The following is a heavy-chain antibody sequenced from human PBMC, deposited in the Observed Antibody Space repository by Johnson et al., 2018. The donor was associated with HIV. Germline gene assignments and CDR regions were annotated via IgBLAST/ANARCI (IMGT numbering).Heavy chain of an antibody. V-gene: IGHV3-33*06. J-gene: IGHJ3*02. Sequence: QVQLVESGGGVVQPGRSLRLSCAASGFTFSSYGMHWVRQAPGKGLEWVAVIWYDGSNKYYADSVKGRFTISRDNSKNTLYLQMNSLRAEDTAVYYCAKDSSSWYGGAVDIWAQGTMVTVSS. CDR3: AKDSSSWYGGAVDI. CDR2: IWYDGSNK. D-gene: IGHD6-13*01. CDR1: GFTFSSYG.